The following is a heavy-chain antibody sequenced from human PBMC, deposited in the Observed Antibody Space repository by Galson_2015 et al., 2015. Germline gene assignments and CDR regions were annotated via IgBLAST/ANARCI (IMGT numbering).Heavy chain of an antibody. J-gene: IGHJ6*02. CDR2: ISAYNGNT. CDR1: GYTFTSYG. V-gene: IGHV1-18*01. CDR3: ASYSGGDKTGGYYYYYGMDV. D-gene: IGHD6-25*01. Sequence: SVKVSCKASGYTFTSYGISWVRQAPGQGLEWMGWISAYNGNTNYAQKLQGRVTMTTDTSTSTAYMELRSLRSDDTAVYYCASYSGGDKTGGYYYYYGMDVWGQGTTVTVSS.